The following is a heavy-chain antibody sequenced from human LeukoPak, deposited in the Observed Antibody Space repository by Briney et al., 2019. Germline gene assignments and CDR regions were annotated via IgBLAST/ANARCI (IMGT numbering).Heavy chain of an antibody. D-gene: IGHD3-16*01. J-gene: IGHJ5*02. V-gene: IGHV3-48*04. CDR3: VKEGEAGNAPYSWFDP. CDR1: GFTFSSYW. Sequence: GGSLRLSCAASGFTFSSYWMSWVRQAPGKGLEWVSYISSSSSTIYYADSVKGRFTISRDNAKNSLYLQMNSLRAEDTAVYYCVKEGEAGNAPYSWFDPWGQGTLVTVSS. CDR2: ISSSSSTI.